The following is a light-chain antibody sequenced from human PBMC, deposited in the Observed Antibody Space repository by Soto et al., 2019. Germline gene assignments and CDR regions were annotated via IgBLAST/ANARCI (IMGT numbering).Light chain of an antibody. V-gene: IGKV3-11*01. CDR1: QSVSSY. Sequence: EIVLTQSPATLSLSPGERATLSCRASQSVSSYLAWYQQKPGQAPRLLNYDASNRATGIPARFSGSRSGKDFPLTISSLEPEDFAVYYCQQRSNWLTLGGGTKVELK. CDR3: QQRSNWLT. J-gene: IGKJ4*01. CDR2: DAS.